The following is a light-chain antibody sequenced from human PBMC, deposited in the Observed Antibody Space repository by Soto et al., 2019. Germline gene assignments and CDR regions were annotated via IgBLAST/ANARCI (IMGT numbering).Light chain of an antibody. CDR2: GAS. V-gene: IGKV3-20*01. CDR3: QQYGNSAPIT. Sequence: EIVLTQSPGTLSLSPGERATLSCRASQSVSSNYLAWYQQKPGQAPRLLIYGASRRATGIPDRFSGSGSGTDVTLTISSLEPEDFGMYFCQQYGNSAPITFGQGTRVEIE. J-gene: IGKJ5*01. CDR1: QSVSSNY.